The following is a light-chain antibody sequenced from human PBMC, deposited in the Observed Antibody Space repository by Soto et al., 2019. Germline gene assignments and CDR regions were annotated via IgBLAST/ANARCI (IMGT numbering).Light chain of an antibody. CDR2: WAS. CDR1: QYIKNR. J-gene: IGKJ4*01. CDR3: QEFYTYSAGR. Sequence: IQMPQWPSTRYRAFVGRVMITYKTSQYIKNRLAWYQQRPGKSPKLLVYWASTLESGVPSRFSGSGSGTAFTVSVLGLQPADLATYASQEFYTYSAGRVGGGTKVDI. V-gene: IGKV1-5*03.